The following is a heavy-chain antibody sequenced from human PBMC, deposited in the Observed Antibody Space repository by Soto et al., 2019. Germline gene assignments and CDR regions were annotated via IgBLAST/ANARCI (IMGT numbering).Heavy chain of an antibody. CDR3: AREGFLFWGPYRPTGFDY. CDR1: GFKFSNYW. CDR2: IKHDTSEA. D-gene: IGHD3-16*02. J-gene: IGHJ4*01. V-gene: IGHV3-7*03. Sequence: EVQLVESGGTLVQPGRSLRLSCAASGFKFSNYWMSWVRQAPGKGLEWVGNIKHDTSEAHYADSVKGRFTITRVNIKNSLLLQTDGLGANLAASYYWAREGFLFWGPYRPTGFDYWSLGTLVTVSS.